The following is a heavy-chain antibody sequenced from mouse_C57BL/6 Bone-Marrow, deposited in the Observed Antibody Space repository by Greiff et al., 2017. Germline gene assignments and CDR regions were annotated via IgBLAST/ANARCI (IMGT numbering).Heavy chain of an antibody. V-gene: IGHV1-15*01. CDR2: IDPETGGT. CDR3: TRYSNYEVWFAY. CDR1: GYTFTDYE. J-gene: IGHJ3*01. D-gene: IGHD2-5*01. Sequence: VKLQESGAELVRPGASVTLSCKASGYTFTDYEMHWVKQTPVHGLEWIGAIDPETGGTAYNQKFKGKAILTADKSSSTAYMELRSLTSEDSAVXYCTRYSNYEVWFAYWGQGTLVTVSA.